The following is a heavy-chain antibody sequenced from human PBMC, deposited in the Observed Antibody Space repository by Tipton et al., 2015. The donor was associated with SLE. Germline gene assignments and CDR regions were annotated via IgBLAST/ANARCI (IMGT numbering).Heavy chain of an antibody. CDR2: IYTSGST. Sequence: GLVKPSETLSLTCAVSGSSISSGYYWGWIRQPAGKGLEWIGYIYTSGSTNYNPSLKSRVTISVDTSKNQFSLKLSSVTAADTAVYYCARVADYGDIHYFDYWGQGTLVTVSS. CDR3: ARVADYGDIHYFDY. J-gene: IGHJ4*02. V-gene: IGHV4-61*02. CDR1: GSSISSGYY. D-gene: IGHD4-17*01.